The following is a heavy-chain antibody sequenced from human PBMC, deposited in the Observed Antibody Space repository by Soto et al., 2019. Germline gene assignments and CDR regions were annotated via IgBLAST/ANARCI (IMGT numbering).Heavy chain of an antibody. D-gene: IGHD4-4*01. CDR3: AREHSNYYYYYGMDV. J-gene: IGHJ6*02. V-gene: IGHV3-9*01. CDR1: GFTFDDYA. Sequence: GGSLRLSCAASGFTFDDYAMHWVRQAPGKGLEWVSGISWNSGSIGYADSVKGRFTISRDNAKNSLYLQMNSLRAEDTALYYCAREHSNYYYYYGMDVWGQGTTVTVSS. CDR2: ISWNSGSI.